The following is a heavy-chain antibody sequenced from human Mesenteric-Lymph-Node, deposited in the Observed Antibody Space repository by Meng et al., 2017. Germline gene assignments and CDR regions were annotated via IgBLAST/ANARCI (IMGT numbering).Heavy chain of an antibody. V-gene: IGHV3-21*04. J-gene: IGHJ4*02. D-gene: IGHD4-17*01. CDR3: AKIIRPDYGDYSLDY. CDR2: ISSSSSYI. CDR1: GFTFSSYS. Sequence: GGSLRLSCAASGFTFSSYSMNWVRQAPGKGLEWVSSISSSSSYIYYADSVKGRFTISRDNSKNTLYLQMNSLRAEDTAVYYCAKIIRPDYGDYSLDYWGQGTLVTVSS.